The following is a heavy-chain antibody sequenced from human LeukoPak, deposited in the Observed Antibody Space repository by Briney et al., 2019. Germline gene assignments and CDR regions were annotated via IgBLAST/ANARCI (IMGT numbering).Heavy chain of an antibody. Sequence: KASETLSLTCTVSGGSISSGGYYWSWIRQHPGKGLEWIGYIYYSGSTYYNPSLKSRVTISVDTSKNQFSLKLSSVTAADTAVYYCARGVEIVVANWYFDLWGRGTLVTVSS. J-gene: IGHJ2*01. CDR2: IYYSGST. V-gene: IGHV4-31*03. CDR3: ARGVEIVVANWYFDL. D-gene: IGHD3-22*01. CDR1: GGSISSGGYY.